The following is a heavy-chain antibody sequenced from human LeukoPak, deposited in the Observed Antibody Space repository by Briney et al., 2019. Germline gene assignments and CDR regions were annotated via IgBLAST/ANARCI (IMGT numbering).Heavy chain of an antibody. Sequence: SETLSLTFTVSGGSISSYYWSWIRPPPGKGLEWIGYIYYSGSANYNPSLKSRVTISVDTSKNQFSLKLSSVTAADTAVYYCARLYSSGWPYFDNWGQGTLVTVSS. CDR2: IYYSGSA. D-gene: IGHD6-19*01. CDR1: GGSISSYY. V-gene: IGHV4-59*08. J-gene: IGHJ4*02. CDR3: ARLYSSGWPYFDN.